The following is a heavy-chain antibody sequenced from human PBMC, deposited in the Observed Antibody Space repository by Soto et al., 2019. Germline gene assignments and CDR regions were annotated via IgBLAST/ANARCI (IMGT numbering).Heavy chain of an antibody. V-gene: IGHV1-2*04. J-gene: IGHJ6*04. CDR3: ARDKGSGSYYSYGMDV. Sequence: ASVKVSCKASGYTFTGYYMHWVRQAPGQGLEWMGWINPNSGGTNYAQKFQGWVTMTRDTSISTAYMELSRLRSDDTAVYYCARDKGSGSYYSYGMDVWGKGTTVTVSS. CDR1: GYTFTGYY. CDR2: INPNSGGT. D-gene: IGHD3-10*01.